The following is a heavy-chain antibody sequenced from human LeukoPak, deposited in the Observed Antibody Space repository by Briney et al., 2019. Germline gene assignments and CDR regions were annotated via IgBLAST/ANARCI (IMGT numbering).Heavy chain of an antibody. J-gene: IGHJ4*02. CDR2: IYTSGST. V-gene: IGHV4-4*07. CDR3: ARVKDIVVVPAAEYYFDY. CDR1: GGSISSYY. D-gene: IGHD2-2*01. Sequence: SETLSLTCTVSGGSISSYYWSWIRQPAGKGLVWIGRIYTSGSTNYNPSLKSRVTMSVDTSKNQFSLKLSSVTAADTAVYYCARVKDIVVVPAAEYYFDYWGQGTLVTVSS.